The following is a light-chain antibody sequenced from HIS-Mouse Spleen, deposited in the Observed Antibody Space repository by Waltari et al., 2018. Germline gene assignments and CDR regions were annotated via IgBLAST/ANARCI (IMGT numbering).Light chain of an antibody. J-gene: IGKJ3*01. V-gene: IGKV3-15*01. CDR1: QSVSSN. CDR3: QQYNNWPLFT. Sequence: EIVMTQSPATLSVSPGERATLPCRASQSVSSNLAWYQQKPGQAPRPLIYVASTRATGIPARFSGSGSGTEFTLTISSMQSEDFAVYYCQQYNNWPLFTFGPGTKVDIK. CDR2: VAS.